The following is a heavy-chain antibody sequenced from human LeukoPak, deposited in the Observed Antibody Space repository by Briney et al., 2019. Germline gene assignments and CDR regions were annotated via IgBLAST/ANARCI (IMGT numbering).Heavy chain of an antibody. CDR1: GFTFSSYE. CDR2: ISSSGSTI. CDR3: AKGLTSTWRSVFDY. Sequence: GGSLRLSCAASGFTFSSYEMNWVRQAPGKGLEWVSYISSSGSTIYYADSVKGRFTISRDNAKNSLYLQMNSLKPEDMALYYCAKGLTSTWRSVFDYWGQGTLVTVSS. V-gene: IGHV3-48*03. D-gene: IGHD2-15*01. J-gene: IGHJ4*02.